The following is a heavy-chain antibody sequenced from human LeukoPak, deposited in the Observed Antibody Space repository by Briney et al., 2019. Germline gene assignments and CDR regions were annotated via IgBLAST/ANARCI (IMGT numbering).Heavy chain of an antibody. Sequence: PGGSLRLSCAASGFTFSSYAMHWVRQAPGKGLEYVSAISSNGGSTYYADSVKGRSTISRDNSKNTLYLQMSSLRAEDTAVYYCVKGVPAPGDYWGQGTLVTVSS. V-gene: IGHV3-64D*09. CDR1: GFTFSSYA. CDR2: ISSNGGST. J-gene: IGHJ4*02. CDR3: VKGVPAPGDY.